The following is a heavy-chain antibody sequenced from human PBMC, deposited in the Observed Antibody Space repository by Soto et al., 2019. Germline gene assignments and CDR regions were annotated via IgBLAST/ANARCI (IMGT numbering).Heavy chain of an antibody. V-gene: IGHV4-34*01. J-gene: IGHJ4*02. CDR3: AVSGPRLLIFDY. D-gene: IGHD2-15*01. CDR1: GGSFSGYY. Sequence: SETLSLTCAVYGGSFSGYYWSWIRQPPGKGLEWIGEINHSGGTNYNPSLKSRVTISVDTSKNQFSLKLSSVTAADTAVYYCAVSGPRLLIFDYWGQGTLVTVSS. CDR2: INHSGGT.